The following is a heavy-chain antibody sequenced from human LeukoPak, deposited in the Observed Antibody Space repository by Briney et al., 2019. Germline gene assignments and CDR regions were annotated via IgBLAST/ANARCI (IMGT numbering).Heavy chain of an antibody. CDR2: VIPISGTT. V-gene: IGHV1-69*06. CDR3: ATLCCGSYYMDV. D-gene: IGHD2-15*01. J-gene: IGHJ6*03. Sequence: SVKVSCKASGGTLNSYVISWVRQAPGQGLEWMGGVIPISGTTNYAQKFQGRVTITADKSTSTAYMELSSLRSEDTAVYYCATLCCGSYYMDVWGKGTTVTVSS. CDR1: GGTLNSYV.